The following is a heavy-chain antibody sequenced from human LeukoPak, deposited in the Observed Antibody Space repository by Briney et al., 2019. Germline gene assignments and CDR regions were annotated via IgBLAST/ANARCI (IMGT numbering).Heavy chain of an antibody. CDR1: GFTFSTYA. CDR3: ARASFYYDSSGSAYYFDY. D-gene: IGHD3-22*01. Sequence: PGGSLRLSCAASGFTFSTYAVNWVRQAPGKGLEWVSTISGSGDSTYYADSVKGRFTISRDNSKDTLYLQMNSLRAEDTAVYYCARASFYYDSSGSAYYFDYWGQGTLVTVSS. J-gene: IGHJ4*02. CDR2: ISGSGDST. V-gene: IGHV3-23*01.